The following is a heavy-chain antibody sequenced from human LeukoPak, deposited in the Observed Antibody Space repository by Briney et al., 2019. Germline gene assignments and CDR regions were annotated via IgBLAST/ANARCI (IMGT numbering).Heavy chain of an antibody. Sequence: SETLSLTCTVSGGSISSYYWSWIRQPPGKGLEWIGYIYYSGSTNYNPSLKSRVTISVDTSKNQFSPKLSSVTAADTAVYYCARDVITETAAAGNWFDPWGQGTLVTVSS. V-gene: IGHV4-59*01. J-gene: IGHJ5*02. CDR3: ARDVITETAAAGNWFDP. D-gene: IGHD6-13*01. CDR2: IYYSGST. CDR1: GGSISSYY.